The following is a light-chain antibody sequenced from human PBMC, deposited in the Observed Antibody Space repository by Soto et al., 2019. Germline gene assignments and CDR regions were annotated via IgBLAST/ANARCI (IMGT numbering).Light chain of an antibody. J-gene: IGKJ1*01. CDR3: QKYNSAPWT. V-gene: IGKV1-27*01. Sequence: DMQLTQSPASVSASVGDRVTITCRASQGISNYLAWYQQKPGKVPKLLIYAASTLQSGVPSRFSGSGSGTDFTLTISSLQPEDVATYYCQKYNSAPWTFGQGTKVEIK. CDR1: QGISNY. CDR2: AAS.